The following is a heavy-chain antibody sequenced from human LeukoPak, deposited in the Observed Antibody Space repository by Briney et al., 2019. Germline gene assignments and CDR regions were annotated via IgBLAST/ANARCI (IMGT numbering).Heavy chain of an antibody. CDR3: AKDLSTSGWILEY. CDR1: GFTFSDAW. CDR2: IRYNGNDN. V-gene: IGHV3-30*02. Sequence: GGSLRLSCAASGFTFSDAWMSWVRQAPGKGLEWVAFIRYNGNDNYYTDSVKGRFTISRDNSKNSLYLQMNSLRTDDTALYYCAKDLSTSGWILEYWGQGTLVTVSS. J-gene: IGHJ4*02. D-gene: IGHD2-2*03.